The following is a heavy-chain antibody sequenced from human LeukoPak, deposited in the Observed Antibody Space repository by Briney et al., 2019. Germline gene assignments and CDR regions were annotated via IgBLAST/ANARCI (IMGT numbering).Heavy chain of an antibody. D-gene: IGHD2-21*02. CDR2: IKSKTDGGTA. CDR3: TTSLFAYCGGDCCR. Sequence: MTGGSLRLSCAASGFTFSNAWMSWVRQGPGKGLEWVGRIKSKTDGGTADYAAPVKGRFTISRDDSKNTLYLQMNSLKTEDTAVYYCTTSLFAYCGGDCCRWGQGTLATVSS. J-gene: IGHJ4*02. CDR1: GFTFSNAW. V-gene: IGHV3-15*01.